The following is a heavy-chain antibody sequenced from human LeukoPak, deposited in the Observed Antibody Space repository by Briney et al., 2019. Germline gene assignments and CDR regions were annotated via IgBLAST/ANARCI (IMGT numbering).Heavy chain of an antibody. D-gene: IGHD3-22*01. CDR3: ARLVTTIVKTLNWFDP. V-gene: IGHV4-38-2*01. Sequence: PSETLSLTCVVSGYSISSGYHWGWIRQPPGKGLEWIGSVYRSGTTYYDPSFKSRVTISVDTSKNQISLKLSSVTAADTAVYYCARLVTTIVKTLNWFDPWGQGTLVTVSS. CDR1: GYSISSGYH. CDR2: VYRSGTT. J-gene: IGHJ5*02.